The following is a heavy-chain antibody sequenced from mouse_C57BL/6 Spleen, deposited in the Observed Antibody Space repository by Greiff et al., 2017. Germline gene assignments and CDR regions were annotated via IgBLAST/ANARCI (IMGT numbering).Heavy chain of an antibody. D-gene: IGHD2-5*01. V-gene: IGHV1-39*01. CDR2: INPNYGTT. Sequence: VQLQQSGPELVKPGASVKISCKASGYSFTDYNMNWVRQSNGKSLEWIGVINPNYGTTSYNQKFKGKATLTVDQSSSTAYMQLNSLTSEDSAVYYCARADYSNSYYYAMDYWGQGTSVTVSS. J-gene: IGHJ4*01. CDR3: ARADYSNSYYYAMDY. CDR1: GYSFTDYN.